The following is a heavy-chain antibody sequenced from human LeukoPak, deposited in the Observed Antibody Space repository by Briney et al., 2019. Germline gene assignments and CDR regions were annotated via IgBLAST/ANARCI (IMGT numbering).Heavy chain of an antibody. J-gene: IGHJ4*02. V-gene: IGHV1-18*01. CDR3: TSSGSGNYYNPLDY. CDR2: ISAYNGNT. Sequence: ASVKVSCKASGYTFSSSGISWVRQAPGQGLEWMGWISAYNGNTNYAQKLQGRVTMTTDTSTSIAYMELRSLTSDDTAVYYCTSSGSGNYYNPLDYWGQGTLVTVSS. CDR1: GYTFSSSG. D-gene: IGHD3-10*01.